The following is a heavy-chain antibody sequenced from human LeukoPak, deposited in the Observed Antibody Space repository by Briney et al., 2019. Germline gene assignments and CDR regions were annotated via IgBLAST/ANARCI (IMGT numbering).Heavy chain of an antibody. CDR1: GYTFTSYG. V-gene: IGHV1-18*01. CDR2: INAYNDNT. Sequence: ASVKVSCKASGYTFTSYGISWVRQAPGQGLEWMGWINAYNDNTNYEQKFQGRVTMTTDTSTSTAYMELRSLRSDDTAVFYCARAGGSYSPSDYWGQGTLVTVSS. CDR3: ARAGGSYSPSDY. D-gene: IGHD2-21*01. J-gene: IGHJ4*02.